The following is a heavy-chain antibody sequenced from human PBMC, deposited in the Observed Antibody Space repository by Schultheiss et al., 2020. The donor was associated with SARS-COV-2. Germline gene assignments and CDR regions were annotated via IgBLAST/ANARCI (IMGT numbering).Heavy chain of an antibody. CDR2: INPSGGST. J-gene: IGHJ5*02. CDR3: ARGSIAAAGNGWWFDP. D-gene: IGHD6-13*01. V-gene: IGHV1-46*01. CDR1: GYTFTSYG. Sequence: ASVKVSCKTSGYTFTSYGISWVRQAPGQGLEWMGIINPSGGSTSYAQKFQGRVTITADESTRTAYMELSSLRCEDTAVYYCARGSIAAAGNGWWFDPWGQGTLVTVSS.